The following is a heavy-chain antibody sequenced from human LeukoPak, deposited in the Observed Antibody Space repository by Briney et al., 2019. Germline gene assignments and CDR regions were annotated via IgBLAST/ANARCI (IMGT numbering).Heavy chain of an antibody. D-gene: IGHD6-13*01. Sequence: SETLSLACAVYGGSFSGYYWSWIRQPPGKGLEWIGSIYYSGSTYYNPSLKSRVTISVDTSKNQFSLKLSSVTAADTAVYYCARRPPRGSSWYDDYWGQGTLVTVSS. CDR2: IYYSGST. CDR1: GGSFSGYY. J-gene: IGHJ4*02. V-gene: IGHV4-34*01. CDR3: ARRPPRGSSWYDDY.